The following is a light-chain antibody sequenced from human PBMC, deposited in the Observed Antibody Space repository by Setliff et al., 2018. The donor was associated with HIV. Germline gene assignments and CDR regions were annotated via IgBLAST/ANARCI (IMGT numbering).Light chain of an antibody. CDR3: HVWDSRSDHVA. J-gene: IGLJ2*01. CDR2: YDS. V-gene: IGLV3-21*04. CDR1: NIGSKS. Sequence: SYELTQPPSVSVAPGKTARITCGGNNIGSKSVHWYQQKPGQAPVLVIYYDSDRPSGIPERFSGSNSGNTATLTISRVEAGDEANYYCHVWDSRSDHVAFGGGTKVTVL.